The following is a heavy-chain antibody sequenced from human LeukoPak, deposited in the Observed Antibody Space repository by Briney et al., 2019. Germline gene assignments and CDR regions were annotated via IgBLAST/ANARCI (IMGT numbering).Heavy chain of an antibody. V-gene: IGHV1-2*02. J-gene: IGHJ5*02. CDR1: GYSFTDYY. CDR2: INPNIGGT. Sequence: ASVKVSCKASGYSFTDYYIHWVRQAPGQGLEWVGWINPNIGGTKYAQTFQGRVTMTRDTSVTTAYLELSRLTSDDTAVYYCATNPFGVNWFDPWGQGTLVTVSS. CDR3: ATNPFGVNWFDP. D-gene: IGHD3-16*01.